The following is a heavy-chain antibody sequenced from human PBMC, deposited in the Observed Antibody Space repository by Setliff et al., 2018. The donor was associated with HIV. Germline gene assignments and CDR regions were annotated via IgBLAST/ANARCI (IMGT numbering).Heavy chain of an antibody. CDR1: GYTFTDYS. J-gene: IGHJ4*02. CDR3: ATLFSSGWHFDY. CDR2: INPNSGGS. V-gene: IGHV1-2*02. Sequence: ASVKVSCKASGYTFTDYSMHWVRQAPGQGLEWMGWINPNSGGSNFAQKFQGRVTMTRDTSISTAYMELSSLRSDDTAVYYCATLFSSGWHFDYWGQGTRVTVSS. D-gene: IGHD6-19*01.